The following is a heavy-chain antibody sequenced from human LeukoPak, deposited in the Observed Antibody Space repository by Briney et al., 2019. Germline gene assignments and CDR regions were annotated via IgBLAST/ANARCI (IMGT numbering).Heavy chain of an antibody. J-gene: IGHJ4*02. CDR3: ARGEESYFDY. Sequence: GGSLRLSCAASGFTFSSYSMTWVRQAPGKGLEWVSYISSSSSTIYYADSVKGRFTISRDNSKNTLYLQMNSLRAEDTAVYYCARGEESYFDYWGQGTLVTVSS. D-gene: IGHD3-10*01. CDR2: ISSSSSTI. V-gene: IGHV3-48*01. CDR1: GFTFSSYS.